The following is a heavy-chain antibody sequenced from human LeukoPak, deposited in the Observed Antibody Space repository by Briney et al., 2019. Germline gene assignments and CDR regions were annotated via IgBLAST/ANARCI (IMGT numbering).Heavy chain of an antibody. V-gene: IGHV3-48*04. CDR1: GFTFSSYN. CDR2: ISGSGGRTI. D-gene: IGHD3-10*01. J-gene: IGHJ5*02. Sequence: GGSLRLSCAASGFTFSSYNMNWVRQAPGKGLEWVSSISGSGGRTIYYADSVKGRFTISRDNAKNSLYLQMNSLRAEDTAVYYCARELFNWFDPWGQGTLVTVSS. CDR3: ARELFNWFDP.